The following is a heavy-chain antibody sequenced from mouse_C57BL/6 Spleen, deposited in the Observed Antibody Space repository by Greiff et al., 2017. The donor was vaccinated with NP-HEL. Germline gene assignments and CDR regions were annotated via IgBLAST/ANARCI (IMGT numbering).Heavy chain of an antibody. V-gene: IGHV1-69*01. CDR1: GYTFTSYW. CDR3: ARGDLYGSSYGFAD. Sequence: QVQLQQPGAELVMPGASVKLSCKASGYTFTSYWMHWVKQRPGQGLEWIGEIDPSDSYTNYNQKFKGKSTLTVDKSSSTAYMQLSSLTSEDSAVYYCARGDLYGSSYGFADWGQGTLVTVSA. D-gene: IGHD1-1*01. CDR2: IDPSDSYT. J-gene: IGHJ3*01.